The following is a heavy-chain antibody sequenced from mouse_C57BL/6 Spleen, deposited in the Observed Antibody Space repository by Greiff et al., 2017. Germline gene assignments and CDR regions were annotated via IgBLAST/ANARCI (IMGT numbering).Heavy chain of an antibody. CDR2: IDPGTGGT. D-gene: IGHD3-3*01. J-gene: IGHJ2*01. CDR3: TISTMLGARDY. V-gene: IGHV1-53*01. CDR1: GYTFTGSW. Sequence: QVQLKQSGPELVKPGASVKLSCKASGYTFTGSWMHWVKQRPGHGLEWIGAIDPGTGGTTYNEKFKGKATLTADKSSSTAYMELSSLTSEDSAVYAVTISTMLGARDYWGQGTTLTVSS.